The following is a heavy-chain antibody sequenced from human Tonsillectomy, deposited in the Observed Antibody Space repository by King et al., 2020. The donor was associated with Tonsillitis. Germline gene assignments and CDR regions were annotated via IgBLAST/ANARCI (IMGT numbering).Heavy chain of an antibody. D-gene: IGHD6-19*01. CDR3: AREGYSSGWSRCTFAY. CDR2: ISAYNGNT. CDR1: GYTFTTSG. V-gene: IGHV1-18*04. J-gene: IGHJ4*02. Sequence: VQLVESGAEVKKPGASVKVSCKASGYTFTTSGINWVRQVPGQGLEWMGWISAYNGNTNYAQKLQDRGTMTTDTSTSTAYMELRSLRSDDTAVYYCAREGYSSGWSRCTFAYWGQGTLVTVSS.